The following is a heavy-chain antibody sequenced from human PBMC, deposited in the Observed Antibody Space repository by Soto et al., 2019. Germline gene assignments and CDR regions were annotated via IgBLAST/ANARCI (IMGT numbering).Heavy chain of an antibody. Sequence: GRSLRLSCAAYGFTFSSYAMSWVRQAPGKGLEWVSAISGSGGSTYYADSVKGRFTISRDNSKNTLYLQMNSLRAEDTDVYYCAKTYTLRFLERCFLVWCQGILLTVS. D-gene: IGHD3-3*01. V-gene: IGHV3-23*01. J-gene: IGHJ4*02. CDR2: ISGSGGST. CDR3: AKTYTLRFLERCFLV. CDR1: GFTFSSYA.